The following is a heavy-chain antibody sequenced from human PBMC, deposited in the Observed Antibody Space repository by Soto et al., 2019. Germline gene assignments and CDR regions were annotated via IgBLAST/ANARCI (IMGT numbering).Heavy chain of an antibody. CDR2: IYYSGST. D-gene: IGHD5-12*01. V-gene: IGHV4-39*01. CDR1: GGSISSSSCY. Sequence: SETLSLTCTVSGGSISSSSCYWGWIRQPPGKGLEWIGSIYYSGSTYYNPSLKSRVTISVDTSKNQFSLKLSSVTAADTAVYYCARGRGYSGYVDYWGQGTLVTVSS. J-gene: IGHJ4*02. CDR3: ARGRGYSGYVDY.